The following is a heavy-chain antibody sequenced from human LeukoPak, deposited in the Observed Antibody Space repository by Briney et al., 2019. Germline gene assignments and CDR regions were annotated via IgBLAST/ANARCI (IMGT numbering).Heavy chain of an antibody. Sequence: SETLSLTCTVSGASISSYSWSWIRRPPKKRLEWIGYIYYSATTNYNPSLKRRVTMSLDTSKNQFSLKLSSVTAADTGVYYCAKGGYIFDPWGQGSLVTVSS. D-gene: IGHD2-2*02. CDR3: AKGGYIFDP. CDR2: IYYSATT. CDR1: GASISSYS. V-gene: IGHV4-59*01. J-gene: IGHJ5*02.